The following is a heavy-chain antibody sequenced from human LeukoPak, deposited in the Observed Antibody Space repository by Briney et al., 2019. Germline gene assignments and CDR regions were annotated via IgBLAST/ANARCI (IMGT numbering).Heavy chain of an antibody. CDR3: ARYRLVWLPAPVFDY. D-gene: IGHD6-19*01. Sequence: SETLSLTCAVYGGSFSGYYWSWIRQPPGKGLEWIGEINHSGSTNYNPSLKSRVTISVDTSKNQFSLKLSSVTAADTAVYYCARYRLVWLPAPVFDYWGQGTLVTVSS. V-gene: IGHV4-34*01. CDR1: GGSFSGYY. CDR2: INHSGST. J-gene: IGHJ4*02.